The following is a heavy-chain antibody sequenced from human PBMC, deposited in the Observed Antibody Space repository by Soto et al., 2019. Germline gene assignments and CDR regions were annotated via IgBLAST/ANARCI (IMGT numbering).Heavy chain of an antibody. D-gene: IGHD3-22*01. CDR2: IYYSGST. Sequence: SETLSLTCTVSGGSVSSGSYYWSWIRQPPGEGLEWIGYIYYSGSTNYNPSLKSRVTISVDTSKNQFSLKLSSVTAADTAVYYCARGIHYYDSSGYYYGYFDYWGQGTLVTVSS. V-gene: IGHV4-61*01. CDR3: ARGIHYYDSSGYYYGYFDY. J-gene: IGHJ4*02. CDR1: GGSVSSGSYY.